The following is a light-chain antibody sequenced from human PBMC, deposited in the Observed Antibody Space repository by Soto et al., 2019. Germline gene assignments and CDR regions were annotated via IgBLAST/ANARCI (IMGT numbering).Light chain of an antibody. V-gene: IGLV2-8*01. CDR2: DVS. CDR3: SSYAGSSTLYV. J-gene: IGLJ1*01. CDR1: SSDVGGYNY. Sequence: QSVLTQPPSASGSPGQSVTISCTGTSSDVGGYNYVSWYQHHPGKAPKLMIYDVSKRPSGVPDRFSGSKSGNTASLTVSGLQAEDEADYHCSSYAGSSTLYVFGTGTKV.